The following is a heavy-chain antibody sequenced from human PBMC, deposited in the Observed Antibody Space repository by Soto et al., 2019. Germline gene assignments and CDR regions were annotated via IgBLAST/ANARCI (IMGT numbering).Heavy chain of an antibody. Sequence: QVQLVQSGAEVKKPGSSVKVSCKASGGTFSSYAISWVRQAPGQGLEWMGGIIPMCGTANYAQKFPGRVTIAADESRPTAYMELSSLRSDDTAVYYCATGIAARYYDDGMDVWGQGATVTVSS. J-gene: IGHJ6*02. CDR2: IIPMCGTA. V-gene: IGHV1-69*01. D-gene: IGHD6-6*01. CDR3: ATGIAARYYDDGMDV. CDR1: GGTFSSYA.